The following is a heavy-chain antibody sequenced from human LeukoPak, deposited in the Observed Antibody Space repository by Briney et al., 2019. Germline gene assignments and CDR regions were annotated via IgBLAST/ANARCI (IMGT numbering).Heavy chain of an antibody. D-gene: IGHD3-22*01. CDR3: VKGQVDDSSGLYFQH. V-gene: IGHV3-66*01. Sequence: GGSLRLSCAASGFIVSSNLMSWVRQAPGKGLEWVSVISIGGSTDHADSVKGRFSISRDNSKNTVYLQMSSLRAEDTAVYYCVKGQVDDSSGLYFQHWGQGTLVTVSS. J-gene: IGHJ1*01. CDR1: GFIVSSNL. CDR2: ISIGGST.